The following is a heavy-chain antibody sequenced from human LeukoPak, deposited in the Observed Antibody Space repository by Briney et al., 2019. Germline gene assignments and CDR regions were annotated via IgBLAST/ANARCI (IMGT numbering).Heavy chain of an antibody. CDR2: IYHSGST. Sequence: SETLSLTCTVSGGSISSGGYYWSWIRQPPGKGLEWIGYIYHSGSTYYNPSLKSRVSISVDTSKNQFSLKLSSVTAADTAVYYCARVSADSSSWDDAFDIWGQGTMVTVSS. D-gene: IGHD6-13*01. CDR1: GGSISSGGYY. CDR3: ARVSADSSSWDDAFDI. J-gene: IGHJ3*02. V-gene: IGHV4-30-2*05.